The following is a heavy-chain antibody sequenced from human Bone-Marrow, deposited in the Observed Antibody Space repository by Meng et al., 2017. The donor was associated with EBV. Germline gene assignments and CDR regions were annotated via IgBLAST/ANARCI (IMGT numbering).Heavy chain of an antibody. D-gene: IGHD3-22*01. Sequence: EVLLVESGGGRVKPGGSLMLSCGASGFTVSSYSMNWVRQAPGKGLEWDSSISSSSSYIYYAGSVKGRFTISRDNAKNSLYLQKNSLTAEDTAVYYCARAGRPTYYYDSSGYAPFDYWGQGTLVTV. J-gene: IGHJ4*02. V-gene: IGHV3-21*01. CDR3: ARAGRPTYYYDSSGYAPFDY. CDR1: GFTVSSYS. CDR2: ISSSSSYI.